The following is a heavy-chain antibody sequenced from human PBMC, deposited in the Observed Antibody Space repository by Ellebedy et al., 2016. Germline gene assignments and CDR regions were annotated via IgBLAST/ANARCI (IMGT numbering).Heavy chain of an antibody. CDR2: IHYSGST. CDR3: ARDLDGYSAFDI. J-gene: IGHJ3*02. CDR1: GGSISTYY. D-gene: IGHD5-24*01. Sequence: SETLSLTCTVSGGSISTYYWSWIRQPPGKGLEWIGYIHYSGSTNYNPSLKSRVTISVDTSKNQFSLKLRSVTAADTAVYYCARDLDGYSAFDIWGQGTMVTVSS. V-gene: IGHV4-59*12.